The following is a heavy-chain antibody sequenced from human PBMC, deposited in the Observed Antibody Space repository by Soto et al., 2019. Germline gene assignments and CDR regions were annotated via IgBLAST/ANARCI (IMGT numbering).Heavy chain of an antibody. D-gene: IGHD1-26*01. Sequence: SETLSLTCTVSGGSISSGGYYWSWIRQHPGKGLEWIGYIYYSGSTYYNPSLKSRVTISVDTSKNQFSLKLSSVTAADTAVYYCARWGAPNTIDYWGQGTLVTVSS. CDR2: IYYSGST. CDR1: GGSISSGGYY. J-gene: IGHJ4*02. V-gene: IGHV4-31*03. CDR3: ARWGAPNTIDY.